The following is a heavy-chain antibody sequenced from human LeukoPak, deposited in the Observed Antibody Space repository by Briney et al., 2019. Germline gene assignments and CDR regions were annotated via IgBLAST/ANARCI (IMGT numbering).Heavy chain of an antibody. CDR3: ARVDYDFWSGYYGPDY. Sequence: GGSLRLSCAASGFTFSSYWMSWVRQAPGKGLEWVANIKQDGSEKYYVDSVKGRFTISRDNAKNSLYLQMNSLRAEDTAVYYCARVDYDFWSGYYGPDYWGQGTLVTVSS. D-gene: IGHD3-3*01. CDR2: IKQDGSEK. V-gene: IGHV3-7*01. CDR1: GFTFSSYW. J-gene: IGHJ4*02.